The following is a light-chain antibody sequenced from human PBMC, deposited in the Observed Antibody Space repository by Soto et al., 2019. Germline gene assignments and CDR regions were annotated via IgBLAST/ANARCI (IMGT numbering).Light chain of an antibody. J-gene: IGKJ1*01. CDR3: QPYNNWTRT. Sequence: EIVMTQSPATLSVSPGPRPTLSCRASQSVSILLAWYQQKPGQDPRLLIHGSNTRATGIKARLSGSGYGTEFNLNISSLQSEDFAVYYCQPYNNWTRTFGQGTKVEIK. CDR1: QSVSIL. CDR2: GSN. V-gene: IGKV3-15*01.